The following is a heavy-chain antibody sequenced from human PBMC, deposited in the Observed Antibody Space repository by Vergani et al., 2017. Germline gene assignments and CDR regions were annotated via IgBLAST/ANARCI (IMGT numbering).Heavy chain of an antibody. Sequence: EVQLVESGGGLVQPGGSLRLSCVTSGFTFSSYSMKWVRQAPGKGLEWVSYISSSSSTIYYADSVRGRFTISRDSGENSMYLQMNSLRVEDTAVYYCARGQPGYHALSRNWFDHWGQGTLVTVSS. V-gene: IGHV3-48*01. CDR3: ARGQPGYHALSRNWFDH. D-gene: IGHD1-14*01. CDR1: GFTFSSYS. J-gene: IGHJ5*02. CDR2: ISSSSSTI.